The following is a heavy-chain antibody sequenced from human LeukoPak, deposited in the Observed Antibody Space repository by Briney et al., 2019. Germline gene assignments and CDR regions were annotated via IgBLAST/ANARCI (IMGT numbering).Heavy chain of an antibody. J-gene: IGHJ5*02. CDR1: GGTFSSYA. V-gene: IGHV1-69*04. D-gene: IGHD3-10*01. Sequence: ASVKVSCKASGGTFSSYANSWVRQAPGQGLEWMGRIIPILGIANYAQKFQGRVTITADKSTSTAYMELSSLRSEDTAVYYCARGITMVRGVIPVNWFDPWGQGTLVTVSS. CDR3: ARGITMVRGVIPVNWFDP. CDR2: IIPILGIA.